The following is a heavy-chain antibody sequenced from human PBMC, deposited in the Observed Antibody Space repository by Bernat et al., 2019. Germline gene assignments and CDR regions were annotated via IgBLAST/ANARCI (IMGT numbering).Heavy chain of an antibody. V-gene: IGHV3-33*08. D-gene: IGHD3-3*01. J-gene: IGHJ4*02. CDR3: AREDRSSYDFWSGYYRDRCFDY. Sequence: VQLVESGGGLVQPGGSLRLSCAASGFTVSSNYMSWVRQAPGKGLEWVAVIWYDGSNKYYADSVKGRFTISRDNSKNTLYLQMNSLRAEDTAVYYCAREDRSSYDFWSGYYRDRCFDYWGQGTLVTVSS. CDR2: IWYDGSNK. CDR1: GFTVSSNY.